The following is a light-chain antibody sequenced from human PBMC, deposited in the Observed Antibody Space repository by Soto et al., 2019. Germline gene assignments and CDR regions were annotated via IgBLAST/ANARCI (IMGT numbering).Light chain of an antibody. J-gene: IGKJ3*01. CDR2: EAS. V-gene: IGKV3-11*01. CDR1: QSIRSY. CDR3: HQRSTWPFT. Sequence: EIVLTQSPATLSLSPGERATLSCRASQSIRSYLAWYQQKPDQAPRLLIYEASNRATGIPARFSGSGSGTDFTLTISSLEPEDFAVYYCHQRSTWPFTFGPGTKVDIK.